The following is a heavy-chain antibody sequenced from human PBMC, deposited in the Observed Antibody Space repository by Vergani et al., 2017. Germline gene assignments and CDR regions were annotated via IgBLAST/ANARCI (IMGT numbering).Heavy chain of an antibody. CDR2: INHSGST. Sequence: QAQLQQWGAGLLKPSETLSLTCAVYGGSFSGYYWSWIRQPPGKGLEWIGEINHSGSTNYNPSLKSRVTISVDTSKNQFSLKLSSVTAADTAVYYCARGRPYYDFWSGYYRPNWFDPWGQGTLVTVSS. D-gene: IGHD3-3*01. CDR1: GGSFSGYY. V-gene: IGHV4-34*01. J-gene: IGHJ5*02. CDR3: ARGRPYYDFWSGYYRPNWFDP.